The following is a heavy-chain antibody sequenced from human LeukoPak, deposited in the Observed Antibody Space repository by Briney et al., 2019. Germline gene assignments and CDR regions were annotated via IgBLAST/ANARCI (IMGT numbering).Heavy chain of an antibody. D-gene: IGHD4-17*01. J-gene: IGHJ4*02. CDR3: RGAHNYGDYQDY. CDR1: GGSISSDYYY. V-gene: IGHV4-31*03. CDR2: IHNSGST. Sequence: SETLSLTCTVSGGSISSDYYYWSWIRQHPGRGLEWIGYIHNSGSTYYNPSLQSRVTISLDTSKNQFSVKLGSVTAADTAVYYCRGAHNYGDYQDYWGQGTLVTVSS.